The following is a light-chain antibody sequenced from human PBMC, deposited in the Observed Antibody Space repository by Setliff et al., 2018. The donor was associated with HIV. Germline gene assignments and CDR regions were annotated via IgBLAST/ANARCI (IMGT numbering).Light chain of an antibody. CDR3: CSNTGSNTFV. Sequence: QSALTQPASVSGSPGQSITISCTGTSSDVGRYLVSWYQQHPGKAPKLMIYQASKRPSGVSNRFSGSKSGNTASLTISGLQAEDEADYYCCSNTGSNTFVFGTGTKVTVL. V-gene: IGLV2-23*01. CDR1: SSDVGRYL. CDR2: QAS. J-gene: IGLJ1*01.